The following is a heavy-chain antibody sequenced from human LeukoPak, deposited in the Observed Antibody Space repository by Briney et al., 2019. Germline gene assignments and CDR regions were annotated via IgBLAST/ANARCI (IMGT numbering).Heavy chain of an antibody. CDR1: GYTFTSYG. Sequence: GASVKVSCKASGYTFTSYGISWVRQAPGQGLEWMGWISAYNGNTNYAQKLQGRVTMTTDTSTSTAYMELRSLRSDDTAVYYCARAPTNYGDYLAGVWNYWGQGTLVTVSS. V-gene: IGHV1-18*01. J-gene: IGHJ4*02. D-gene: IGHD4-17*01. CDR2: ISAYNGNT. CDR3: ARAPTNYGDYLAGVWNY.